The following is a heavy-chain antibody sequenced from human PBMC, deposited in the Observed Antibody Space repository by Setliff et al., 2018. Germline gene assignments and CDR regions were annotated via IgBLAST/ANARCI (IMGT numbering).Heavy chain of an antibody. CDR2: MHQSGRT. CDR1: DGVFSTYY. Sequence: SETLSLTCDVYDGVFSTYYWTWIRQPPGQGLEWIGEMHQSGRTKFNPSLKSRVTRSVDPSQNQFSLKLRSVTAADTAVYFCARVGGLLVATMPFDYWGPGTLVTVSS. V-gene: IGHV4-34*01. J-gene: IGHJ4*02. D-gene: IGHD5-12*01. CDR3: ARVGGLLVATMPFDY.